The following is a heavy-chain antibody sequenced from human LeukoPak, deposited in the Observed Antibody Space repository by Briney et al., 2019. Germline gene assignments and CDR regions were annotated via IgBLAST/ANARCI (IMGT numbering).Heavy chain of an antibody. V-gene: IGHV4-31*03. D-gene: IGHD3-3*01. CDR1: GVSISSGGYY. J-gene: IGHJ6*02. Sequence: PSETLSLTCTVSGVSISSGGYYWSWIRQHPGKGLEWIGYIYYSGSTYYNPSLKSRVTISVDTSKNQFSLKLSSVTAADTAVYYCARDVYYDFWSGYSYGMDVWGQGTTVTVSS. CDR2: IYYSGST. CDR3: ARDVYYDFWSGYSYGMDV.